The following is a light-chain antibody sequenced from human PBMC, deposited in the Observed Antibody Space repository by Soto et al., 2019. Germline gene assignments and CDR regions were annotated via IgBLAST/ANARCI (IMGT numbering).Light chain of an antibody. V-gene: IGKV1-9*01. CDR3: QQRKSDVT. J-gene: IGKJ5*01. CDR2: GAT. CDR1: QGISNY. Sequence: IQLTQSPSSLSASVGDRVTITCRASQGISNYLAWYQQKPGKTPRLLIYGATTLQSGVPSRFSGSGSGTECALTSSSLQPEDFATDDCQQRKSDVTRGQGTRREIK.